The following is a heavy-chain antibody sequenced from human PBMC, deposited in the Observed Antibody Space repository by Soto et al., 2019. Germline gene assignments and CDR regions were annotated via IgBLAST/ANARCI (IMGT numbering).Heavy chain of an antibody. J-gene: IGHJ5*02. CDR3: AKDPLFYNSDWDPNGLGP. Sequence: EAQLWESGGGLVQPGGSLRLSCAASGFIFSRYAMSWVRQAPGKGLEWVSGITATADTTFYAESVKGRFTISRDSSKNTLYLQMNTLTAEDTSVYYCAKDPLFYNSDWDPNGLGPWGQGTLVTVSS. CDR2: ITATADTT. D-gene: IGHD3-22*01. CDR1: GFIFSRYA. V-gene: IGHV3-23*01.